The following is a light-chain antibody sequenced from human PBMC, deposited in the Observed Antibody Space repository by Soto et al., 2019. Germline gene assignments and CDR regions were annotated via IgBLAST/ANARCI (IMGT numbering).Light chain of an antibody. V-gene: IGKV3D-11*01. CDR1: QDVGTS. J-gene: IGKJ5*01. Sequence: VLTQSPVTLSLSPGERATLSCRASQDVGTSVAWYQVRGGQAPRLPISGASKRPTGIPERITGGGSGADFILPITGLESAASALYFCHPGGNWPVTFG. CDR3: HPGGNWPVT. CDR2: GAS.